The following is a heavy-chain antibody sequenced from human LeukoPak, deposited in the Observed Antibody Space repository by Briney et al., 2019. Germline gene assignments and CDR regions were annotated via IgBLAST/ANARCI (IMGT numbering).Heavy chain of an antibody. V-gene: IGHV3-48*03. CDR3: ARHRWQLVGPDV. J-gene: IGHJ6*02. D-gene: IGHD6-6*01. Sequence: PGGSLRLSWAASGXTLSNSEMNWVRKAPGKGLEWVSFIAVDGTKYYSDSVKGRFTISRDSAKNSLFLQMNSLRAEDTAVYYCARHRWQLVGPDVWGQGTTVTVSS. CDR2: IAVDGTK. CDR1: GXTLSNSE.